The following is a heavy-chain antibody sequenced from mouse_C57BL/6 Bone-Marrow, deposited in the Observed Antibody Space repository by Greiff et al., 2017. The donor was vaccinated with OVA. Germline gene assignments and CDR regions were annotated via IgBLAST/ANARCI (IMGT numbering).Heavy chain of an antibody. J-gene: IGHJ3*02. CDR2: ISDGGSYT. CDR1: GFTFSSYA. Sequence: EVKLVESGGGLVKPGGSLKLSCAASGFTFSSYAMSWVRQTPEKRLEWVATISDGGSYTYYPDNVKGRFTISRDNAKNNLYLQMSHLKSEDTAMYYCAREKGWGQGTLVTVSA. CDR3: AREKG. V-gene: IGHV5-4*01.